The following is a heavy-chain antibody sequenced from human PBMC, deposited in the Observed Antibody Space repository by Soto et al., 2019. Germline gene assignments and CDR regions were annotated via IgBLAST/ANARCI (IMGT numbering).Heavy chain of an antibody. D-gene: IGHD3-10*01. CDR1: GFTFSNYG. Sequence: QVQVVESGGGVVQPGRSLRLSCAASGFTFSNYGMHWVRQAPGKGLDWVAVISYDGSIEYYSESVKGRFTMSRDNSENTVYVQMNSLRTEDTAVYFCGRDWVWFGVNRTDNWGQGTLVTVSS. V-gene: IGHV3-30*03. CDR2: ISYDGSIE. CDR3: GRDWVWFGVNRTDN. J-gene: IGHJ4*02.